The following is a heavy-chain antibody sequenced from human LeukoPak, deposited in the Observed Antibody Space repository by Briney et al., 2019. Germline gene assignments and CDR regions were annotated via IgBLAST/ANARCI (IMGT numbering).Heavy chain of an antibody. D-gene: IGHD4-17*01. V-gene: IGHV4-4*07. Sequence: PSETLSLTCTVSGNSFGDYYWSWIRQPAGKGLEWIGRIYTSGSPTYNPSLKSRVTMSVDTSKSQFSLNLMSVTAADTAVYYCTRDTGTTGEVKFDPWGQGTLVTVSS. CDR2: IYTSGSP. CDR3: TRDTGTTGEVKFDP. CDR1: GNSFGDYY. J-gene: IGHJ5*02.